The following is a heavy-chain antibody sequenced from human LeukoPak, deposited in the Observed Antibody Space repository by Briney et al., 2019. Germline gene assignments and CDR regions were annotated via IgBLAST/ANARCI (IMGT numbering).Heavy chain of an antibody. CDR2: IIPIFGTA. Sequence: ASVKVSCKASGGTFSSYAISWVRQAPGQGLEWMGGIIPIFGTANYAQKFQSRVTITADESTSTAYMELSSLRSEDTAVYYCARAQYDSSGYYRYYFDYWGQGTLVTVSS. J-gene: IGHJ4*02. CDR3: ARAQYDSSGYYRYYFDY. V-gene: IGHV1-69*13. CDR1: GGTFSSYA. D-gene: IGHD3-22*01.